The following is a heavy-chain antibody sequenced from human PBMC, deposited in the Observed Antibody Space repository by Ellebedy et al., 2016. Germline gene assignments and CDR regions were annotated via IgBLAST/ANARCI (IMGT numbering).Heavy chain of an antibody. D-gene: IGHD6-13*01. Sequence: GESLKISXAASGFTFSSYGMHWVRQAPGKGLEWVAVISYDGSNKYYADSVKGRFTISRDNSKNTLYLQMNSLRAEDTAVYYCAKVEQLASMDVWGKGTTVTVSS. CDR1: GFTFSSYG. V-gene: IGHV3-30*18. CDR2: ISYDGSNK. J-gene: IGHJ6*04. CDR3: AKVEQLASMDV.